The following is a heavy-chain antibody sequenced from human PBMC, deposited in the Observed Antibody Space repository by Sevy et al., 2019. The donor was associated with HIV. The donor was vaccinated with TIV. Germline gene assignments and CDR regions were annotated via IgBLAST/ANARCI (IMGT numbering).Heavy chain of an antibody. CDR2: FDPEDGET. V-gene: IGHV1-24*01. CDR3: ATNSRYFSGSTFYSAEGLFDP. CDR1: GYTLTELS. Sequence: ASVKVSCKVSGYTLTELSMHWVRQAPGKGLEWMGGFDPEDGETVYAQKFQGRVTVIEDTSTDTAYMELSSLRSEDTAVYYCATNSRYFSGSTFYSAEGLFDPWGQGTLVTVSS. D-gene: IGHD2-15*01. J-gene: IGHJ5*02.